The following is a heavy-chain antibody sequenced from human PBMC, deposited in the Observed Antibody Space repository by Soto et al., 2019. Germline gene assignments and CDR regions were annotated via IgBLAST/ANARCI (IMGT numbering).Heavy chain of an antibody. J-gene: IGHJ3*02. CDR1: GFTFSSYG. CDR3: ARDRGRAGPDAFDI. Sequence: GGSLRLSWAASGFTFSSYGMHWVRQAPGKGLEWVAVIWYDGSNKYYADSVKGRFTISRDNSKNTLYLQMNSLRAEDTAVYYCARDRGRAGPDAFDIWGQGTMVT. V-gene: IGHV3-33*01. CDR2: IWYDGSNK.